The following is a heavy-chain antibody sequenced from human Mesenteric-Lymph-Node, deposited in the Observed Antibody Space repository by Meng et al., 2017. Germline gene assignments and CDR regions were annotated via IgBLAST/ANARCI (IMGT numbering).Heavy chain of an antibody. CDR1: GYTFTSYY. CDR2: INPSGGST. Sequence: ASVKVSCKASGYTFTSYYMHWVRQAPGQGLEWMGIINPSGGSTSYAQKFQGRVTMTRDTSTSTVYMELSSLRSEDTAVYYCARDKGSIVGAKAPAYYFDYWGQGTLVTVSS. D-gene: IGHD1-26*01. J-gene: IGHJ4*02. CDR3: ARDKGSIVGAKAPAYYFDY. V-gene: IGHV1-46*01.